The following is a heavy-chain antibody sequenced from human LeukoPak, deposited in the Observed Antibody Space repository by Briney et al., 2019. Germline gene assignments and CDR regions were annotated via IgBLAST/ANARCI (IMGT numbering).Heavy chain of an antibody. Sequence: GGSLRLTCAASGFTLSSYAMSWVRQAPGKGLEWVSTFSSSGGTTYYADSVKGRFTISRDNSKNTLYLQMSSLRAEDTATYYCAKGRGSASCYGVCYYYTMDVWGQGTTVTVSS. CDR2: FSSSGGTT. D-gene: IGHD2-2*01. CDR3: AKGRGSASCYGVCYYYTMDV. J-gene: IGHJ6*02. V-gene: IGHV3-23*01. CDR1: GFTLSSYA.